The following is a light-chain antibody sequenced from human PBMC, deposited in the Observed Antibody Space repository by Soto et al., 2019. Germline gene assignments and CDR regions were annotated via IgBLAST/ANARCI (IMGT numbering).Light chain of an antibody. CDR3: QRYDSHSRA. J-gene: IGKJ1*01. Sequence: DIQMTQYPSTLSASVGDRVTITCRASQSISTSLAWYQQKPGKAPKLLIYKASTLRSGVPSRFSGTKSGTEFTLTISSLHPDDFATYYCQRYDSHSRAFGQGTKVEIK. V-gene: IGKV1-5*03. CDR2: KAS. CDR1: QSISTS.